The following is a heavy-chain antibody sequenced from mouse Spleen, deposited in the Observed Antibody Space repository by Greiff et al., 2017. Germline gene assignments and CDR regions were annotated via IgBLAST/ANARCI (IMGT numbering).Heavy chain of an antibody. CDR1: GFTFSDYG. CDR2: ISSGSSTI. CDR3: ARGDYDGLYAMDY. V-gene: IGHV5-17*01. D-gene: IGHD2-1*01. J-gene: IGHJ4*01. Sequence: EVKLMESGGGLVKPGGSLKLSCAASGFTFSDYGMHWVRQAPEKGLEWVAYISSGSSTIYYADTVKGRFTISRDNAKNTLFLQMTSLRSEDTAMYYCARGDYDGLYAMDYWGQGTSVTVSS.